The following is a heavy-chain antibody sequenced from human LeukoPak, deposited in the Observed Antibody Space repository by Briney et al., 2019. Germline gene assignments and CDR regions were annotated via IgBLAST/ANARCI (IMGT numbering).Heavy chain of an antibody. V-gene: IGHV3-73*01. J-gene: IGHJ4*02. CDR1: GFTFSGSA. D-gene: IGHD4-17*01. CDR3: TRDYGVLFDY. Sequence: GGSLRLSCAASGFTFSGSAIHWVRQASGKGLEWVGRIRSKANSYATSSAASVKGRFTISRDDSRNTAYLQLSSLKTEDTAVYYCTRDYGVLFDYWGQGTLVTVSS. CDR2: IRSKANSYAT.